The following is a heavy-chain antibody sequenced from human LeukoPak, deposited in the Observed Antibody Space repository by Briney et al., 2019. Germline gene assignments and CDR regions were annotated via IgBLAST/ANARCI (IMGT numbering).Heavy chain of an antibody. CDR3: ARDYGGNSDY. J-gene: IGHJ4*02. CDR1: GGSISSSSYY. V-gene: IGHV4-39*07. Sequence: SETLSLTCTVSGGSISSSSYYWGWIRQPPGKGLEWIGSIYYSGSTYYNPSLKSRVTISVDTSKNQFSLKLSSVTAADTAVYYCARDYGGNSDYWGQGTLVTVSS. CDR2: IYYSGST. D-gene: IGHD4-23*01.